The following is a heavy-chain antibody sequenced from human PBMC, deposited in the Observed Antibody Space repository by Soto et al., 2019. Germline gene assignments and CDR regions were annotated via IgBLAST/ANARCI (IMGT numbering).Heavy chain of an antibody. CDR1: GGTFSSYA. D-gene: IGHD2-2*01. Sequence: ASVKVSCKASGGTFSSYAISWVRQAPGHGLEWMGGIIPIFGTANYAQKFQGRVTITADKSTSTAYMELSSLRSEDTAVYYCARVVVVVPAAFRGGMDVWGQGTTVTVSS. J-gene: IGHJ6*02. V-gene: IGHV1-69*06. CDR2: IIPIFGTA. CDR3: ARVVVVVPAAFRGGMDV.